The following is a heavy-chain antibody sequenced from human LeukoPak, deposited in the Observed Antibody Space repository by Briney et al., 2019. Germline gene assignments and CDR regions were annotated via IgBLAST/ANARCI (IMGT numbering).Heavy chain of an antibody. Sequence: PSQTLSLTCTVSGGSISSGDYYWSWIRQPPGKGLEWIGYIYYSGSTYYNPSLKSRVTISVDTSKNQFSLKLSSVTAADTAVYYCARDSIGGSGSYDYWGQGTLVTVSS. V-gene: IGHV4-30-4*01. D-gene: IGHD3-10*01. CDR2: IYYSGST. J-gene: IGHJ4*02. CDR3: ARDSIGGSGSYDY. CDR1: GGSISSGDYY.